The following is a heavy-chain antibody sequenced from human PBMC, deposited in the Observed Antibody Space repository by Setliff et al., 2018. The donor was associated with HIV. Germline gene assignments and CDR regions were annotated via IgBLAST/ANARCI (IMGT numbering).Heavy chain of an antibody. CDR2: IYHTGIT. CDR1: GGSVTSYY. V-gene: IGHV4-59*02. CDR3: ARGSWKDGAHGYFFDY. Sequence: SETLSLTCTVSGGSVTSYYWSWIRQSPEKGLEWIGYIYHTGITKYNPSLTSRLSTSIDTSKNQFSLSLTSVTAADTAVYYCARGSWKDGAHGYFFDYWGQGTLVTVAS. D-gene: IGHD1-1*01. J-gene: IGHJ4*02.